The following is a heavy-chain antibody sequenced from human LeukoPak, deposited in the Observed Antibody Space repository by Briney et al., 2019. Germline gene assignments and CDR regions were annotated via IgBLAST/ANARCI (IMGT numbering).Heavy chain of an antibody. CDR2: IYYSGST. D-gene: IGHD3-3*01. Sequence: SETLSLTCTVSGGSISSYYWSWIRQPPGKGLEWIGYIYYSGSTNYNPSLKSRVTISVDRSKNQFSLKLSSVTAADTAVYYCARGTDDFWSGYTNTFDYWGQGTLVTVSS. V-gene: IGHV4-59*12. CDR3: ARGTDDFWSGYTNTFDY. J-gene: IGHJ4*02. CDR1: GGSISSYY.